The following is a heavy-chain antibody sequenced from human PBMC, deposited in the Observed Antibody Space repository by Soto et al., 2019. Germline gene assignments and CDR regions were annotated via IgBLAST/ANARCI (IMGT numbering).Heavy chain of an antibody. Sequence: ASVNGSWKRSGYAFTGYHRAWVSKAPGQGLEWMGCINPNSGGTNYAQKFQGGVTMTRDASISTAYMELSRLRSDDTAVYYCARGGWCSSTSCYSYGMDVWGQGTTVTVSS. CDR2: INPNSGGT. CDR3: ARGGWCSSTSCYSYGMDV. D-gene: IGHD2-2*01. V-gene: IGHV1-2*02. CDR1: GYAFTGYH. J-gene: IGHJ6*02.